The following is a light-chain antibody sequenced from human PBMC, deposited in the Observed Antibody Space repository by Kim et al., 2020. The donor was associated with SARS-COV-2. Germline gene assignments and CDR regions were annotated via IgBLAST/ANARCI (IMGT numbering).Light chain of an antibody. CDR3: QQYSTYPYT. CDR1: QGISSW. Sequence: SESEGDRFAITCRERQGISSWLAWYQQRPGKAPKSLFYSAFSSQSGVPSRFSGIRSDTDFTLTISSLQPEDFATYYCQQYSTYPYTFGQGTKLEI. CDR2: SAF. J-gene: IGKJ2*01. V-gene: IGKV1D-16*02.